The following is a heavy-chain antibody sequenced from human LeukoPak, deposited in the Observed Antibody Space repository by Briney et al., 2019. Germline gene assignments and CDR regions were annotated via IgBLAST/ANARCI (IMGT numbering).Heavy chain of an antibody. V-gene: IGHV4-31*03. J-gene: IGHJ4*02. CDR2: IYYSGTT. CDR3: ARENVVDYYDSSGYEY. D-gene: IGHD3-22*01. Sequence: PSETLSLTCTVSGGSISSGGYYWRWLRQHPGKGLEWVGYIYYSGTTYYNPSLKSRVTISVDTSKNQFSLKLSSVTAADTAVYYCARENVVDYYDSSGYEYWGQGTLVTVSS. CDR1: GGSISSGGYY.